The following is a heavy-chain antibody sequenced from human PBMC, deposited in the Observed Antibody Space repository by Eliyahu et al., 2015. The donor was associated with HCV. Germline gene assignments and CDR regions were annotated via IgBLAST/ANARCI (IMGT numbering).Heavy chain of an antibody. CDR3: ARQHGEVDP. V-gene: IGHV4-59*08. CDR1: GGSIXSYY. CDR2: ISYTGTT. Sequence: QVQLQEXGPGLVKPSETLSLTCPVSGGSIXSYYWTWIRQPPGKGLEWIGFISYTGTTNNNPSLKSRLTISADXSKNQFSLKLSSVTAADTAVYYCARQHGEVDPWGQGTLVTVSS. J-gene: IGHJ5*02.